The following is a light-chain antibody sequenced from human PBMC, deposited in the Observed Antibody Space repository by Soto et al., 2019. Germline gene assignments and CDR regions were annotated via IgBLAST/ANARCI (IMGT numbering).Light chain of an antibody. V-gene: IGLV2-14*01. J-gene: IGLJ3*02. CDR1: SRDVGGYNY. CDR3: SSYTSSSTWV. Sequence: SALTQPASVSGSPGQSITISCTGTSRDVGGYNYVSWYQQHPGKAPKLMIYEVSHRPSGVSNRFSGSKSGNTASLTISGLQAEDEADYYCSSYTSSSTWVVGGGTKLTVL. CDR2: EVS.